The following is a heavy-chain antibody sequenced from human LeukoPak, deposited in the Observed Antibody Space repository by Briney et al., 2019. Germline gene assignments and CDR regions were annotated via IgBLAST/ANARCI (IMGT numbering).Heavy chain of an antibody. CDR2: ISYDGSNK. Sequence: GGSLRLSCAASGFTFSSYAMHWVRQAPGKGLEWVAVISYDGSNKYYADSVKGRFTISRDNSKNTLYLQMNSLRAEDTAVYYCVREWCSSTSCLHYYYYGMDVWGQGTTVTVSS. D-gene: IGHD2-2*01. J-gene: IGHJ6*02. CDR3: VREWCSSTSCLHYYYYGMDV. V-gene: IGHV3-30*04. CDR1: GFTFSSYA.